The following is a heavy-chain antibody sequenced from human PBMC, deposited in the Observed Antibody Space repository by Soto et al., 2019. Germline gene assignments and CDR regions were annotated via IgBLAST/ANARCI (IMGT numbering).Heavy chain of an antibody. CDR2: INAGNGNT. V-gene: IGHV1-3*01. CDR1: GYTFTSYA. Sequence: ASVKVSCKASGYTFTSYAMHWVRQAPGQRLECMGWINAGNGNTKYSQKFQGRVTITRDTSASTAYMELSSLRSEDTALYYCARAVAVPADFDYWGQGTLVTVSS. CDR3: ARAVAVPADFDY. J-gene: IGHJ4*02. D-gene: IGHD6-19*01.